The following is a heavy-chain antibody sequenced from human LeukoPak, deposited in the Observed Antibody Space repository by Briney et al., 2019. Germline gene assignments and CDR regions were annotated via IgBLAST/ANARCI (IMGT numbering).Heavy chain of an antibody. Sequence: GGSLRLSCAASGFTFSSYEMNWVRQAPGKGLEWVSYISSSGSTIYYADSVKGRFTISRDNAKNSLYLQMNSLRAEDTAVYYCARDPSGDIVVVPAASLRGDWGQGTLVTVSS. CDR2: ISSSGSTI. D-gene: IGHD2-2*01. J-gene: IGHJ4*02. CDR1: GFTFSSYE. CDR3: ARDPSGDIVVVPAASLRGD. V-gene: IGHV3-48*03.